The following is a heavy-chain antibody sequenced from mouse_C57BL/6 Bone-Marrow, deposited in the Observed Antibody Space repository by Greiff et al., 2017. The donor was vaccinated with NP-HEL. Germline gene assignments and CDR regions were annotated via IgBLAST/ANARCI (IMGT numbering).Heavy chain of an antibody. CDR1: GFTFSSYG. Sequence: EVQLQESGGDLVKPGGSLKLSCAASGFTFSSYGMSWVRQTPDKRLEWVATISSGGSYTYYPDSVKGRFTISRDNAKNTLYLQMSSLKSEDTAMYYCARRGLLLRYWGQGTLVTVSA. J-gene: IGHJ3*01. CDR2: ISSGGSYT. V-gene: IGHV5-6*01. D-gene: IGHD1-1*01. CDR3: ARRGLLLRY.